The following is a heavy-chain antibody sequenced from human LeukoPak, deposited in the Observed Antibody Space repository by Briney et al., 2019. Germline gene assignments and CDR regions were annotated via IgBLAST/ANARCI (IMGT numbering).Heavy chain of an antibody. CDR3: ARQTGSGLFILP. CDR2: IYYTGNT. Sequence: SETLSLTCTVSGYSISSGYYWGWIRQPPGMGLEWIGSIYYTGNTYYNASLNSQVSISIDTSKSQFSLKLTSVTAADTAVYYCARQTGSGLFILPGGQGTLVTVSS. V-gene: IGHV4-38-2*02. CDR1: GYSISSGYY. J-gene: IGHJ4*02. D-gene: IGHD3/OR15-3a*01.